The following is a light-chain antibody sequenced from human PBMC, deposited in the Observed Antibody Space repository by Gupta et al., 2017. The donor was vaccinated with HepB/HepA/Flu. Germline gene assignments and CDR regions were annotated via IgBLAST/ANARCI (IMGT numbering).Light chain of an antibody. Sequence: IRLTLSPPSFSPSTGDRVTITCRASQGISSCLAWYQQKPGTAPKLLIYAASTLQSGVPSRFSGSGSGTEFTLTISCLQSEDFATYYCQQYDSYPRTFGQGTKVEIK. V-gene: IGKV1-8*01. J-gene: IGKJ1*01. CDR3: QQYDSYPRT. CDR1: QGISSC. CDR2: AAS.